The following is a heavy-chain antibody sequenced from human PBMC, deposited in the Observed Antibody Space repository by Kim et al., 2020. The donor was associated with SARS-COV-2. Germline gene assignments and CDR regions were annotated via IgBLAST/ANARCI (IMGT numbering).Heavy chain of an antibody. D-gene: IGHD1-1*01. V-gene: IGHV3-7*01. Sequence: GGSLRLSCAASGFSFSNNWMSWVRQAPGKGLEWVANIKQDGSEKYYVDSVKGRFTISRDNAKNSVYLQMNSLRAEDTAVYYCARPLNGADFWTHCFVWG. J-gene: IGHJ6*03. CDR2: IKQDGSEK. CDR1: GFSFSNNW. CDR3: ARPLNGADFWTHCFV.